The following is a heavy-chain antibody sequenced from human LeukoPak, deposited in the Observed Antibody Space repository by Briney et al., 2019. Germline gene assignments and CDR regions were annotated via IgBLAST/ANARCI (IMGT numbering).Heavy chain of an antibody. J-gene: IGHJ4*02. CDR2: ISGSGGST. D-gene: IGHD3-9*01. CDR3: ARGGGNDILTGYPLDY. Sequence: GGSLRLSCAASGFTFSSYAMSWVRQAPGKGLEWVSAISGSGGSTYYADPVKGRFTISRDNSKNTLYLQMNSLRAEDTAVYYCARGGGNDILTGYPLDYWGQGTLVTVSS. CDR1: GFTFSSYA. V-gene: IGHV3-23*01.